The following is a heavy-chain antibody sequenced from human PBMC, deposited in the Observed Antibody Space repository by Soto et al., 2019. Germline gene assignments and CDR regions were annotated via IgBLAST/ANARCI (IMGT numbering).Heavy chain of an antibody. CDR3: ARVHHRAEWLPAAFDY. D-gene: IGHD3-3*01. V-gene: IGHV3-7*01. CDR1: GFTFSSYW. Sequence: GGSLRLSCAASGFTFSSYWMSWVRQAPGKGLEWVANIKQDGSEKYYVDSVKGRFTISRDNAKNSLYLQMNSLRAEDTAVYYCARVHHRAEWLPAAFDYWGQGTLVTVSS. J-gene: IGHJ4*02. CDR2: IKQDGSEK.